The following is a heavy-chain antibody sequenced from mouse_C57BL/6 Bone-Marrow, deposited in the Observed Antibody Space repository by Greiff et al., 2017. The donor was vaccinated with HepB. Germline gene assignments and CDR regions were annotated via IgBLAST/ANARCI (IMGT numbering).Heavy chain of an antibody. CDR2: IDPENGDT. V-gene: IGHV14-4*01. Sequence: EVQLQQSGAELVRPGASVKLSCTASGFNIKDDYMHWVKQRPEQGLEWIGWIDPENGDTEYASKFQGKATITADTSSNTAYLQLSSLTSEDTAVYYCTTDYDYPFYAMDYWGQGTSVTVSS. CDR3: TTDYDYPFYAMDY. J-gene: IGHJ4*01. CDR1: GFNIKDDY. D-gene: IGHD2-4*01.